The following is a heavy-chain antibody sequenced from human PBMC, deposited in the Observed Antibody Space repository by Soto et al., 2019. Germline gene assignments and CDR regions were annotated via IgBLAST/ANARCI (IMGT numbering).Heavy chain of an antibody. J-gene: IGHJ6*02. Sequence: PGESLKISCKGSGYIYTSYWICCCRQRSVRVLWWMGIINPADSETNYSPSFQGQVTISADRSTSTAFLQWSSLKASDTAMYYCVRRAEGRPGDGYYYVALDVWGQGTTVTVSS. CDR3: VRRAEGRPGDGYYYVALDV. CDR1: GYIYTSYW. D-gene: IGHD6-6*01. V-gene: IGHV5-51*01. CDR2: INPADSET.